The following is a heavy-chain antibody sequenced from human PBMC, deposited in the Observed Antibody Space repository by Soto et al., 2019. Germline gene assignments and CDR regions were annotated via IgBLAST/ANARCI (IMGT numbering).Heavy chain of an antibody. CDR1: GYTFTNYY. D-gene: IGHD2-21*01. Sequence: QVQLVQSGAEVKNPGASVKVSCKTSGYTFTNYYMHWVRQAPGQGLEWMGIINPGGGRTSYAKRLHGSVTMTMDTSKSTVYIQLSSLRADDTAGYYCARGLALAYSPPLLWGQGTLVTVSS. V-gene: IGHV1-46*01. CDR2: INPGGGRT. CDR3: ARGLALAYSPPLL. J-gene: IGHJ4*02.